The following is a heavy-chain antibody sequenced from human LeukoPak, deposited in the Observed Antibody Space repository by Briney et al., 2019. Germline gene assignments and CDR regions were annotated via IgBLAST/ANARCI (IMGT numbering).Heavy chain of an antibody. V-gene: IGHV4-34*01. CDR3: ARRRDWNDVLDP. J-gene: IGHJ5*02. CDR1: GESFSDYY. D-gene: IGHD1-1*01. CDR2: ISHDGNT. Sequence: PSETLSLTCAVYGESFSDYYWSWIRQPPEKWLEWIGQISHDGNTNYNPSLKSRVTLSTDTSKNQFSLRLTSVTTADTAIYYCARRRDWNDVLDPWGQGTPVTVSS.